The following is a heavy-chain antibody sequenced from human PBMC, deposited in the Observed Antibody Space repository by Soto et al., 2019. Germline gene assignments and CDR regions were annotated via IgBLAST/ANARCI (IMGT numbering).Heavy chain of an antibody. Sequence: XGSLGLSFVAAGFTFPRSAVSWVRQAPGKGLEWVASITDGVVRAYFEEWVSSTSETGNSTNYADSVKGRFTISRDNSRNTLYLQMDSLRVEDTAVYYCAKELDKALVIPYFDFWGQGTLVTVSS. D-gene: IGHD5-18*01. CDR2: TSETGNST. CDR1: GFTFPRSA. CDR3: AKELDKALVIPYFDF. J-gene: IGHJ4*02. V-gene: IGHV3-23*01.